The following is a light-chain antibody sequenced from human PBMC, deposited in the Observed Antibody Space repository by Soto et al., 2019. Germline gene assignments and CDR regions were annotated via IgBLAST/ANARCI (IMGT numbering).Light chain of an antibody. V-gene: IGLV1-44*01. CDR1: SSNIGSNS. CDR2: SNN. CDR3: AAWDDSLNGLVV. Sequence: QSVLTQSPSASGTPGQRVTISCSGSSSNIGSNSVNWYQQLPGTAPKLLIYSNNQRPSGVPDRLSGSKSGTSASLAISGLQSADEGDYFCAAWDDSLNGLVVFGGGTKVTVL. J-gene: IGLJ2*01.